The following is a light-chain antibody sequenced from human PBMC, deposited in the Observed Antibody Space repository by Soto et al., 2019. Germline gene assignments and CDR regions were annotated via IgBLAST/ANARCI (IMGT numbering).Light chain of an antibody. CDR2: GAS. CDR1: QSVSNTY. CDR3: QQYDSSPPGLT. V-gene: IGKV3-20*01. Sequence: GLTQYTGTLSLSPGKRATLSCRASQSVSNTYLAWYQQKPGQAPRLLIYGASSRATGIPDRFSGSGSGTDFTLTISRLEPEDSAVYYCQQYDSSPPGLTFGGGPNV. J-gene: IGKJ4*01.